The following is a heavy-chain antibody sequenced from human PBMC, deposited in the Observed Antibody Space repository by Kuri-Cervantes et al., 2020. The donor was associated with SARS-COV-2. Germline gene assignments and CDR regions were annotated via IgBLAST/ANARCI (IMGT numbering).Heavy chain of an antibody. V-gene: IGHV3-7*01. CDR2: IKQDGSEK. D-gene: IGHD1-26*01. CDR3: AKGRYQVDY. Sequence: GGSLRLSCAVSGFTFSSYWMCWVRQAPGKGLGWVANIKQDGSEKYYVDSVKGRFTISRDNSNNTLSLQMNSLRDEDTAVYYCAKGRYQVDYWGQGTRVTVSS. J-gene: IGHJ4*02. CDR1: GFTFSSYW.